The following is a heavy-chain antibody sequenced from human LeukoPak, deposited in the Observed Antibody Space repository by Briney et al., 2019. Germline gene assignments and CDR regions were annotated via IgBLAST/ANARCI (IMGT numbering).Heavy chain of an antibody. CDR1: GFTFSSYG. J-gene: IGHJ6*03. CDR2: IWYDGSNK. V-gene: IGHV3-33*01. CDR3: ARDPGYGYYYYYMDV. Sequence: GGSLRLSCAASGFTFSSYGMHWVRQAPGKGLEWVAVIWYDGSNKYYADSVKGRFTISRDNSKNTLHLQMNSLRAEDTAVYYCARDPGYGYYYYYMDVWGKGTTVTVSS. D-gene: IGHD5-18*01.